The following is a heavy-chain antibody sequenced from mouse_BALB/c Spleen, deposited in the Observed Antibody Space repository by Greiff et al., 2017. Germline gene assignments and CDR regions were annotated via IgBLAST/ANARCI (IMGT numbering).Heavy chain of an antibody. D-gene: IGHD2-4*01. Sequence: VQLQQPGAELVRPGASVKLSCKASGYTFTSYWINWVKQRPGQGLEWIGNIYPSDSYTNYNQKFKDKATLTVDKSSSTAYMQLSSPTSEDSAVYYCTRGRITTGFDYWGQGTTLTVSS. CDR3: TRGRITTGFDY. CDR2: IYPSDSYT. CDR1: GYTFTSYW. J-gene: IGHJ2*01. V-gene: IGHV1-69*02.